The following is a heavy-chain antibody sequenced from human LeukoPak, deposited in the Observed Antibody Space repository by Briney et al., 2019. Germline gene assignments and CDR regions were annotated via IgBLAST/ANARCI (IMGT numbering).Heavy chain of an antibody. CDR1: GFTFSSSA. Sequence: HPGGPLRLSCAASGFTFSSSAMHWVRQAPGKGLEWVAVISYDGSNKYYADSVKGRFTISRDNSKNTLYLQMNSLRAEDTAVYYCAREMPTTETFDYWGQGALVTVSS. CDR3: AREMPTTETFDY. CDR2: ISYDGSNK. D-gene: IGHD5-24*01. V-gene: IGHV3-30-3*01. J-gene: IGHJ4*02.